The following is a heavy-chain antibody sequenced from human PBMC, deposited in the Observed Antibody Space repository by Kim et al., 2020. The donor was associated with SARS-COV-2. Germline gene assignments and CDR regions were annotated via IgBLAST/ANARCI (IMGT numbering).Heavy chain of an antibody. CDR2: IGTAGDT. CDR3: ARGGDYYYGMDV. V-gene: IGHV3-13*01. D-gene: IGHD3-16*01. J-gene: IGHJ6*02. CDR1: GFTFSSYD. Sequence: GGSLRLSCAASGFTFSSYDMHWVRQATGKGLEWVSAIGTAGDTYYTGSVKGRFTISRENAKNSLYLQMNSLRAGDTAVYYCARGGDYYYGMDVWGQGTTVTVSS.